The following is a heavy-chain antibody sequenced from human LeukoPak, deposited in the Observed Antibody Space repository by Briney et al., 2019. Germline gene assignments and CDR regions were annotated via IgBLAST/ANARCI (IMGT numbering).Heavy chain of an antibody. J-gene: IGHJ4*02. CDR3: AKDLRLRGVES. V-gene: IGHV3-23*01. D-gene: IGHD3-10*01. CDR1: GFTFSSYA. Sequence: GGSLRLSCAASGFTFSSYAMSWVRQAPGKGLEWVSAISGSGGSTYYADSVKGRFTISRGNSKNTLYLQMNSLRAEDTAVYYCAKDLRLRGVESWGQGTLVTVSS. CDR2: ISGSGGST.